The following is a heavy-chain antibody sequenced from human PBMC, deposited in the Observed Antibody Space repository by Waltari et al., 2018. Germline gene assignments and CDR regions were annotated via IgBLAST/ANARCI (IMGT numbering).Heavy chain of an antibody. CDR2: IYHDGTT. Sequence: QVQLRESGPGLVKSSETLSLTCDVSGYAVNSGFYWGWIRQAPGKGLEWVATIYHDGTTFYNPSLKSRLSVSMDTSKNQISLTLKSVTAADTAVYYCSRQVLGYCTSAACRRLESWGQGTLVTVSS. V-gene: IGHV4-38-2*01. CDR3: SRQVLGYCTSAACRRLES. CDR1: GYAVNSGFY. D-gene: IGHD2-2*01. J-gene: IGHJ4*02.